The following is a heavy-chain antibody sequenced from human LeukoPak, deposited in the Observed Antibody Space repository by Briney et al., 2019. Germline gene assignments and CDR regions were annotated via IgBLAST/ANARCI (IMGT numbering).Heavy chain of an antibody. CDR2: INSDGSST. CDR1: GVTFSSYW. J-gene: IGHJ4*02. V-gene: IGHV3-74*01. D-gene: IGHD2-15*01. CDR3: VRGNSFDY. Sequence: GGALRLSCAPPGVTFSSYWMHWVRQAPGRGLGWVSRINSDGSSTSYADSVNGRFTISRDNAKNRLYRQMNSLRAEDTAVYYCVRGNSFDYWGQGTLVTVSS.